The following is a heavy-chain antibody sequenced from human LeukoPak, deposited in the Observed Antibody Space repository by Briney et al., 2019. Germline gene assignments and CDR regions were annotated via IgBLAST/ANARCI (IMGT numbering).Heavy chain of an antibody. CDR2: ISASGNT. V-gene: IGHV4-4*07. Sequence: PSETLSLTCTVSGGSISNYYWSWIRQPAGKGLEWIGRISASGNTNYNPSLKSRVTMSVDTSMNLFALKLSSVTAADTAVYYCARQGVATAIDYWGPGTLVTVSS. CDR3: ARQGVATAIDY. J-gene: IGHJ4*02. D-gene: IGHD2-21*02. CDR1: GGSISNYY.